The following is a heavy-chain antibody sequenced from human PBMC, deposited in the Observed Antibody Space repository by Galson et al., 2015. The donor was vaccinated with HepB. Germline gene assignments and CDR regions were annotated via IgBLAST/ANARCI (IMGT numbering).Heavy chain of an antibody. CDR1: GFTFSSYS. D-gene: IGHD3-3*01. Sequence: SLRLSCAASGFTFSSYSMNWVRQAPGKGLEWVSPISSSSAYIYSADSVKGRFTISRDNAKNSLYLQMNSLRAEDTAVYYCARGRVGSGYYTQWVDYWGQGTLVTVSS. CDR3: ARGRVGSGYYTQWVDY. J-gene: IGHJ4*02. V-gene: IGHV3-21*01. CDR2: ISSSSAYI.